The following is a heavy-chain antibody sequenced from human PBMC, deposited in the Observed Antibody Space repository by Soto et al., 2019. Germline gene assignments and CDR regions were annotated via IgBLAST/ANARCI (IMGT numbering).Heavy chain of an antibody. Sequence: VDSLKISCKSSGYSFANYLIFLVCQKPGKGLEWMGVIYPGDSETTYSPSFEGQVIISVDRSRGTAFLEWSSLKASDTAMYYCARQGDQKDTVVYDFWGKGNLVTV. CDR1: GYSFANYL. CDR2: IYPGDSET. V-gene: IGHV5-51*01. CDR3: ARQGDQKDTVVYDF. J-gene: IGHJ4*02. D-gene: IGHD5-18*01.